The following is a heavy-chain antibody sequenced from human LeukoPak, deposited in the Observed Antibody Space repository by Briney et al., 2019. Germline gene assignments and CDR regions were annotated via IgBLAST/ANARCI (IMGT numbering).Heavy chain of an antibody. D-gene: IGHD6-6*01. J-gene: IGHJ4*02. Sequence: GASVKVSCKASGYTFTSYDVNWVRQATGQRLEWMGWVNPNSGDTAHAQNFQGRVTMTRDTSINTAYMELSSLRSEDTAVYYCARGAWTSSFDYWGQGTLVTVSS. V-gene: IGHV1-8*01. CDR3: ARGAWTSSFDY. CDR2: VNPNSGDT. CDR1: GYTFTSYD.